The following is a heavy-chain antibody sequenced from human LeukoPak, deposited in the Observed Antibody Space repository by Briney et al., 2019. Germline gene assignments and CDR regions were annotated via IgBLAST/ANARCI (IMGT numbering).Heavy chain of an antibody. CDR1: GFTFSTYA. J-gene: IGHJ6*02. CDR2: ISYDGSNK. V-gene: IGHV3-30*18. Sequence: GGSLRLSCAASGFTFSTYAMHWVRQAPGKGLEWVAVISYDGSNKYYADSVEGRFTISRDNSENTLYLQMNSLRAEDTAVYYCAKVGWLFAYYYGMDVWGQGTTVTVSS. D-gene: IGHD3-22*01. CDR3: AKVGWLFAYYYGMDV.